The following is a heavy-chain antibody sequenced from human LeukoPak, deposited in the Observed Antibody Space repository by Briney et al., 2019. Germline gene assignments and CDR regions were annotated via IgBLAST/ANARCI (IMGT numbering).Heavy chain of an antibody. J-gene: IGHJ6*02. Sequence: QTGGSPRLFCAASGFTVSNNYMSWVRQAPGKGLEWVALIYSGGSTYYADFVKGRFTISRDNSKNTLYLQMSSLRAEDTAVYYCAGFSHKGVWGQGTAVTVSS. CDR1: GFTVSNNY. CDR3: AGFSHKGV. V-gene: IGHV3-66*01. CDR2: IYSGGST.